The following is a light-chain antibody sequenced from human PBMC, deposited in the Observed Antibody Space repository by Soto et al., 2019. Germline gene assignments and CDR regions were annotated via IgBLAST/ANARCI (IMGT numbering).Light chain of an antibody. CDR3: LQHNSYPLT. J-gene: IGKJ4*01. CDR2: AAS. Sequence: DIRMTQSPSAMSASVGDRVTITCRASQGISKYLVWFQQKPGKGPKRLISAASTLQSGVPSRFSGSGSGKEFTLTISSLQPEDFATYYCLQHNSYPLTFGGGTKVEIK. V-gene: IGKV1-17*03. CDR1: QGISKY.